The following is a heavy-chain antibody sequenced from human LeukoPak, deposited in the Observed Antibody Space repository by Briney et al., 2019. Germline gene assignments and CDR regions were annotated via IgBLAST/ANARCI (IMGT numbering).Heavy chain of an antibody. CDR3: ARDGEGIAAAGAMYDY. J-gene: IGHJ4*02. V-gene: IGHV1-3*01. CDR1: GYTFTSYA. Sequence: ASVKVSCKASGYTFTSYAMHWVRQAPGQRLEWMGWINAGNGNTKYSQKFQGRVTITRDTSASTAYMELSSLRSEDTAVYYCARDGEGIAAAGAMYDYWGQGTLVTASS. D-gene: IGHD6-13*01. CDR2: INAGNGNT.